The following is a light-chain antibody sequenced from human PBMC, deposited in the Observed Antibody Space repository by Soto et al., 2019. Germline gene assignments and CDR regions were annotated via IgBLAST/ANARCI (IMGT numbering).Light chain of an antibody. CDR1: QSINNL. Sequence: DVQMTQSPSTLSASVGDRVTITCRASQSINNLLAWYQQKPGKAPKFLIYDVSTLESGVPSRFSGSGSGTEFTLTISSLQPEDFATYYCQQYNSYQYTIRQGTQVNIK. CDR3: QQYNSYQYT. J-gene: IGKJ2*01. V-gene: IGKV1-5*01. CDR2: DVS.